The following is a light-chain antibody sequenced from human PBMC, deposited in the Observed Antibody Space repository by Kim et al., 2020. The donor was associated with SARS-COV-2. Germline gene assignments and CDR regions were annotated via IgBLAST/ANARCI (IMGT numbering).Light chain of an antibody. CDR3: QQSDSFPVT. CDR2: DAS. CDR1: QGISSY. J-gene: IGKJ4*01. V-gene: IGKV1-12*01. Sequence: ASVGDRVTITCRASQGISSYLAWYQQKPGTAPKFLIYDASSLASGVPSRFSGSGSGTDFTLTISSLQPEDFATYYCQQSDSFPVTFGGGTKVDIK.